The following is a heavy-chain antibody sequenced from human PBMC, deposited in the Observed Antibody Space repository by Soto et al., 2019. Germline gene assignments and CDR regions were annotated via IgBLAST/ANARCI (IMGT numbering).Heavy chain of an antibody. CDR2: INHSGST. CDR3: ARARVIGTPFYYYGMDV. D-gene: IGHD1-1*01. V-gene: IGHV4-34*01. CDR1: GGSFSGYY. Sequence: PSETLSLTCAVYGGSFSGYYWSWIRQPPGKGLEWIGEINHSGSTNYNPSLKSRVTISVDTSKNQFSLKLSSVTAADTAVYYCARARVIGTPFYYYGMDVWGQGTTVTVSS. J-gene: IGHJ6*02.